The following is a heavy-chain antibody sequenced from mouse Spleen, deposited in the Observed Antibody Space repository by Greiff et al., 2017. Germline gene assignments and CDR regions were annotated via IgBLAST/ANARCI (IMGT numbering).Heavy chain of an antibody. J-gene: IGHJ3*01. Sequence: EVKLVESGEGLVKPGGSLKLSCAASGFTFSSYAMSWVRQTPEKRLEWVAYISSGGDYIYYADTVKGRFTISRDNARNTLYLQMSSLKSEDTAMYYCTRGAGYYYGSSFAYWGQGTLVTVSA. CDR3: TRGAGYYYGSSFAY. CDR2: ISSGGDYI. V-gene: IGHV5-9-1*02. CDR1: GFTFSSYA. D-gene: IGHD1-1*01.